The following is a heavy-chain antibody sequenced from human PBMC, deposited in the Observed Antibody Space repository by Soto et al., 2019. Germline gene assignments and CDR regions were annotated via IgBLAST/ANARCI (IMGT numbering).Heavy chain of an antibody. J-gene: IGHJ6*02. CDR1: GGSISSGGYY. V-gene: IGHV4-31*03. D-gene: IGHD6-19*01. Sequence: PSETLSLTCTVSGGSISSGGYYWSWIRQHPGKGLEWIGYIYYSGSTYYNPSLKSRVTISVDTSKDQFSLKLSSVTAADTAVYYCARDFTDSSGPTLGXGVWGQGTTVTVSS. CDR3: ARDFTDSSGPTLGXGV. CDR2: IYYSGST.